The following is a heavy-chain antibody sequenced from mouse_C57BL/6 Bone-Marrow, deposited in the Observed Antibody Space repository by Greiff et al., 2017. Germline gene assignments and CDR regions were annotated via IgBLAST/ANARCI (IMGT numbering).Heavy chain of an antibody. CDR2: IRLKSDNYAT. V-gene: IGHV6-3*01. CDR3: TGRWRFAY. D-gene: IGHD1-1*02. Sequence: EVKLQESGGGLVQPGGSMKLSCVASGFTFSNYWMNWVRQSPEKGLEWVAQIRLKSDNYATHYAESVKGRFTISRDDSKSSVYLQMNNLGAEDTGIYYCTGRWRFAYWGQGTLVTVSA. CDR1: GFTFSNYW. J-gene: IGHJ3*01.